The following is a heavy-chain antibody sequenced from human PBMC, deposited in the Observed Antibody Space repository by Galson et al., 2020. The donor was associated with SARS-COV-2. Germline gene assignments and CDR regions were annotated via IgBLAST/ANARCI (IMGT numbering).Heavy chain of an antibody. Sequence: GESLKISCAASGFTFSSYAMHWVRRASGKGLEWVAVLSYDGSNKYYADSVKGRFTISRDNSKNTLYLQMNSLRAEDTAVYYCARDRIGELLQDYWGQGTLVTVSS. CDR2: LSYDGSNK. J-gene: IGHJ4*02. D-gene: IGHD3-10*01. CDR1: GFTFSSYA. CDR3: ARDRIGELLQDY. V-gene: IGHV3-30*01.